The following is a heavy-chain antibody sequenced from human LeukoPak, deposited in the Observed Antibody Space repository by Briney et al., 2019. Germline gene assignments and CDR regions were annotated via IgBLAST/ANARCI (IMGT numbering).Heavy chain of an antibody. CDR3: ARVAGQLRYFDWLSVYYYYMDV. V-gene: IGHV4-59*01. J-gene: IGHJ6*03. CDR2: IYHSGTS. D-gene: IGHD3-9*01. CDR1: SASISTYY. Sequence: SETLSLTCTVSSASISTYYWSWIRQPPGKRLEWIGYIYHSGTSNYNPSLKSRVTMSVDTSKNQFSLKLSSVTAADTAVYYCARVAGQLRYFDWLSVYYYYMDVWGKGTTVTISS.